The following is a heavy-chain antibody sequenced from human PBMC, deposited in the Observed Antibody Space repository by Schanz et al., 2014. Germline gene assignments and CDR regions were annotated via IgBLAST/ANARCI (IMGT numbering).Heavy chain of an antibody. CDR2: IFTDGRT. CDR3: AKDAPYPFDL. Sequence: EVQLVESGGGLVQPGGSLRLSCAASGFAVDNYYMSCVRQAPGRGLEWVSIIFTDGRTYYADSVKGRFTISRDNSKNTVYLQMNSLRAEDTAIYYCAKDAPYPFDLWGRGTLITVSS. CDR1: GFAVDNYY. J-gene: IGHJ2*01. V-gene: IGHV3-53*01.